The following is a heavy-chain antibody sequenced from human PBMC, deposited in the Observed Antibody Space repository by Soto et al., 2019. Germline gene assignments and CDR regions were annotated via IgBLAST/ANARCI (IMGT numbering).Heavy chain of an antibody. CDR1: GFTFTNAW. J-gene: IGHJ4*02. V-gene: IGHV3-15*07. CDR2: IKSKNDGGTT. Sequence: EVQLVESGGGLVEPGGSLRLSCAASGFTFTNAWLNWVRQAPGKGLEWVGRIKSKNDGGTTDYAAPVKGRFTISRDDSENTVYLQMNSLKTEDTAVYDCAADLPNWGAYAFDYWGQGTLVTVSS. D-gene: IGHD7-27*01. CDR3: AADLPNWGAYAFDY.